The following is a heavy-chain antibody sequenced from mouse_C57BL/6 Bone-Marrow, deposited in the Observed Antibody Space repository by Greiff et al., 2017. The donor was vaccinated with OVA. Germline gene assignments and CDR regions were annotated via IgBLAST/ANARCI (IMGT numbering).Heavy chain of an antibody. CDR3: ASPPFAY. J-gene: IGHJ3*01. CDR2: ISYDGSN. V-gene: IGHV3-6*01. CDR1: GYSITSGYY. Sequence: EVKLQESGPGLVKPSQSLSLTCSVTGYSITSGYYWNWIRQFPGNKLEWMGYISYDGSNNYNPSLKNRISITRDTSKNQFFLKLNSVTTEDTATYYCASPPFAYWGQGTLVTVSA.